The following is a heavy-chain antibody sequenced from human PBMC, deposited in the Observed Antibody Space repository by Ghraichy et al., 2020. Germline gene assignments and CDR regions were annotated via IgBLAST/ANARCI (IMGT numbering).Heavy chain of an antibody. CDR2: IDWDDDK. V-gene: IGHV2-70*01. CDR3: AREVQYYYDSSGYYPQYGMDV. CDR1: GFSLSTSGMC. D-gene: IGHD3-22*01. Sequence: SGPTLVKPTQTLTLTCTFSGFSLSTSGMCVSWIRQPPGKALEWLALIDWDDDKYYSTSLKTRLTISKDTSKNLVVLTMTNMDPVDTATYYCAREVQYYYDSSGYYPQYGMDVWGQGTTVTVSS. J-gene: IGHJ6*02.